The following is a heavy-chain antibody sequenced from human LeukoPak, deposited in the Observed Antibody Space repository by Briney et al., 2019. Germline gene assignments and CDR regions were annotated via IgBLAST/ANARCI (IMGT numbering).Heavy chain of an antibody. D-gene: IGHD3-22*01. V-gene: IGHV1-2*02. J-gene: IGHJ4*02. CDR1: GYTFTGYY. Sequence: GASVKVSCKASGYTFTGYYMHWVRQAPGQGLEWMGWNNPNSGGTNYAQKFQGRVTMTRDTSISTAYMELSGLRSDDTAVYYCARIYYDSSGHTYWGQGSLVTVSS. CDR2: NNPNSGGT. CDR3: ARIYYDSSGHTY.